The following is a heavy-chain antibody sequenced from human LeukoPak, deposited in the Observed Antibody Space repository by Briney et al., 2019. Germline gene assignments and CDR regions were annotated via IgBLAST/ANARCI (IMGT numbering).Heavy chain of an antibody. D-gene: IGHD6-13*01. CDR1: AGSISAYC. J-gene: IGHJ4*02. CDR3: AKVAAAEGRYFDY. Sequence: SDTLSLTGTVSAGSISAYCGSWIPQPPGKGLRSIGYIYYSGSTYYTPSLKSRVTISVVTSKNQFYLKLSAVTAADTAVYYCAKVAAAEGRYFDYWGQGRLVTVSS. V-gene: IGHV4-59*08. CDR2: IYYSGST.